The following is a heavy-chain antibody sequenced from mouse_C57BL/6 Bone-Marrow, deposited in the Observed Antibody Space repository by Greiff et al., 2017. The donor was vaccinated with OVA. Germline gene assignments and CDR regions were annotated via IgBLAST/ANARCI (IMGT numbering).Heavy chain of an antibody. CDR2: IHPNSGST. Sequence: QVQLQQPGAELVKPGASVKLSCKASGYTFTSYWMHWVKQRPGQGLEWIGMIHPNSGSTNYNEKFKSKATLTVDKSSSTAYMQLSSLTSEDAAVYYCARGGGQAWFAYWGQGTLVTVSA. V-gene: IGHV1-64*01. J-gene: IGHJ3*01. CDR3: ARGGGQAWFAY. CDR1: GYTFTSYW.